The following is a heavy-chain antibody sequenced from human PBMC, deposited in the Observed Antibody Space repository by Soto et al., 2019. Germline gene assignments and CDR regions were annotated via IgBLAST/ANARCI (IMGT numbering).Heavy chain of an antibody. CDR1: GGSFSSYP. CDR3: AGEQLEVLKGGGGALDI. D-gene: IGHD2-21*01. Sequence: VQLVQSGAEVKKPGSSVRVSCKASGGSFSSYPISWVRQAPGQGLEWVGAIIPFYGTTTYAKKFKGRVTITAENTTNKAYMDETSLLYDDTAVYYCAGEQLEVLKGGGGALDIWGQGSMVTVSS. CDR2: IIPFYGTT. V-gene: IGHV1-69*06. J-gene: IGHJ3*02.